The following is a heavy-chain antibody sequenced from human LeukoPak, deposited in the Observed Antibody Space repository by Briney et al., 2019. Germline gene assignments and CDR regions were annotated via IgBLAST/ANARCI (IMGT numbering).Heavy chain of an antibody. CDR2: ISGSGGST. J-gene: IGHJ4*02. CDR3: ARAKPKNMVRGLIMRRESRYYFDY. CDR1: GFTFSSYA. V-gene: IGHV3-23*01. Sequence: GGSLRLSCAASGFTFSSYAMSWVRQAPGKGLGWVSAISGSGGSTYYADSVKGRFTISRDNSKSTLYIQMNSLRAEDTAVYYCARAKPKNMVRGLIMRRESRYYFDYWGQGTLVTVSS. D-gene: IGHD3-10*01.